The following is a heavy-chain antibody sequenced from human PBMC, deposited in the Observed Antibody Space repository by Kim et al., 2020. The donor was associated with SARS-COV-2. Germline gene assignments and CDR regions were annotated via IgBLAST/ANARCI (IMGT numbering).Heavy chain of an antibody. D-gene: IGHD1-26*01. CDR1: GFTFSTYA. CDR2: ISATSRYI. J-gene: IGHJ4*02. V-gene: IGHV3-21*01. Sequence: GGSLRLSCAASGFTFSTYAMNWVRQAPGKGLEWVSSISATSRYIYYPDSLKGRFTVSRDNAKNSLYLQMNSLRAEDTAVYYCAKGGRIGASGSYGDYWGQETLVTVS. CDR3: AKGGRIGASGSYGDY.